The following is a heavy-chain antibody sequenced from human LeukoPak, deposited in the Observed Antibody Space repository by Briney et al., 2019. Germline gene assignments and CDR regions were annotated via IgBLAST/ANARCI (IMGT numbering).Heavy chain of an antibody. CDR2: IYYSGST. Sequence: PSETLSLTCTVSGDSISSGFWSSIRQPPGKGLEWIGYIYYSGSTSYNPSLKSRVTISVDTSKNHLSLKLSSVTAADTAVYYCARILVVATDYFDYWGQGALVTVSS. D-gene: IGHD1-26*01. V-gene: IGHV4-59*01. CDR3: ARILVVATDYFDY. J-gene: IGHJ4*02. CDR1: GDSISSGF.